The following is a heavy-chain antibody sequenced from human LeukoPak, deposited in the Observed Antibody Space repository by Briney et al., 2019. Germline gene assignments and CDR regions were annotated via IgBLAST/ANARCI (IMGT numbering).Heavy chain of an antibody. J-gene: IGHJ4*02. D-gene: IGHD1-26*01. CDR1: GFTFSNYA. V-gene: IGHV3-23*01. Sequence: QAGGSLRLSCAASGFTFSNYAMSWVRQAPGKGLECVSTISGSGTSTFYADSVKGRFTISRDNSKNTLYLQMNSLRAEDTAVYYCAKSRSSGSYYDPFDYWGQGTLVTVSS. CDR3: AKSRSSGSYYDPFDY. CDR2: ISGSGTST.